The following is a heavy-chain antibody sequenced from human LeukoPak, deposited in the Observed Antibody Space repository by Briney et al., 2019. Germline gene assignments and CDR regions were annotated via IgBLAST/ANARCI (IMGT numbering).Heavy chain of an antibody. Sequence: GASVKVSCKASGYTFTSYDINWVRQATGQGLEWMGWMNPNSGNKDYAQKFQGRVTMTRNNSISTAYMELSSLRSEDTAVYYCARGRRSGGDNLGFWGQGTLVTVSS. CDR2: MNPNSGNK. J-gene: IGHJ4*02. D-gene: IGHD2-21*02. CDR3: ARGRRSGGDNLGF. CDR1: GYTFTSYD. V-gene: IGHV1-8*01.